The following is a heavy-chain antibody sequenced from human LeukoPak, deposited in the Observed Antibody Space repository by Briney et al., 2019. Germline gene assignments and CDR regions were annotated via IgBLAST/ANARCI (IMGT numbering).Heavy chain of an antibody. J-gene: IGHJ4*02. CDR1: GTSLSPFH. D-gene: IGHD3-10*01. Sequence: SETLSLTCTVSGTSLSPFHWTWFRQPAGKGLEWIGRAHSSGSTNYIPSMKSRVSMSVDTSKNQLSLKLNTVTAADTAMYYCAREAVDYGSGSHDYWGQGILVTVSS. CDR3: AREAVDYGSGSHDY. CDR2: AHSSGST. V-gene: IGHV4-4*07.